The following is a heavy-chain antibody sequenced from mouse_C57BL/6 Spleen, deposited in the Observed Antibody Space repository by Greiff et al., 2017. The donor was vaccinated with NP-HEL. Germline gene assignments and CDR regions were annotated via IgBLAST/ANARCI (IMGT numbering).Heavy chain of an antibody. CDR3: FYYYGTDFDV. Sequence: VQLQQSGAELVRPGASVKLSCTASGFNIKDDYMHWVKQRPEQGLEWIGWIDPENGDTEYASKFQGKATITADTSSNTAYLQLSSLTSEDTAVYYCFYYYGTDFDVWGTGTTVTVSS. J-gene: IGHJ1*03. D-gene: IGHD1-1*01. CDR2: IDPENGDT. V-gene: IGHV14-4*01. CDR1: GFNIKDDY.